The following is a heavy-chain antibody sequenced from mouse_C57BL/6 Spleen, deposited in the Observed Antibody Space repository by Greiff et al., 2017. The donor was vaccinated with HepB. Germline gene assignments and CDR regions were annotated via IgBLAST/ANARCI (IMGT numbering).Heavy chain of an antibody. CDR3: ASYGSRGYYAMDY. D-gene: IGHD1-1*01. V-gene: IGHV1-55*01. CDR2: IYPGSGST. Sequence: QVQLQQPEAELVKPGASVKMSCKASGYTFTSYWITWVKQRPGQGLEWIGDIYPGSGSTNYNEKFKSKATLTVDTSSSTAYMQLSSLTSEDSAVYYCASYGSRGYYAMDYWGQGTSVTVSS. CDR1: GYTFTSYW. J-gene: IGHJ4*01.